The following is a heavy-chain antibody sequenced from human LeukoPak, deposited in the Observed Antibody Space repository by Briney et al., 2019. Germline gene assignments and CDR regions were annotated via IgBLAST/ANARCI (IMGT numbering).Heavy chain of an antibody. J-gene: IGHJ6*02. CDR3: ARGDIVVVPAAPGYYGMDV. V-gene: IGHV4-59*01. CDR2: IYYSGST. Sequence: SETLSLTCTVSGGSISSYYWSWIRQPPGKGLEWIGYIYYSGSTNYNPSLKSRVTIPVDTSKNQFSLKLSSVTAADTAVYYCARGDIVVVPAAPGYYGMDVWGQGTTVTVSS. D-gene: IGHD2-2*01. CDR1: GGSISSYY.